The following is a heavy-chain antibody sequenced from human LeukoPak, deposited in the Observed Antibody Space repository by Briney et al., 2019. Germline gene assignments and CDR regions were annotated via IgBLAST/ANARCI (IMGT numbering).Heavy chain of an antibody. V-gene: IGHV4-4*07. CDR2: IYSSGST. CDR1: GGSINSYY. J-gene: IGHJ4*02. D-gene: IGHD5-12*01. Sequence: SETLSLTCTVSGGSINSYYRSWIRQPAGKGLEWIGRIYSSGSTGYNPSLKGRVTMSLDTSKNQFSLNLSSVTAADTAVYYCARVDIRTAFFDYWGQGTLVTVSS. CDR3: ARVDIRTAFFDY.